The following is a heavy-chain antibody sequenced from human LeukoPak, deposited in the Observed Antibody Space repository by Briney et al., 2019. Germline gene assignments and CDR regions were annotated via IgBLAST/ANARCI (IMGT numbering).Heavy chain of an antibody. CDR2: IIPIFGTA. CDR3: ARVAPVVATIYPWFDP. J-gene: IGHJ5*02. CDR1: GGTFSSYA. V-gene: IGHV1-69*06. D-gene: IGHD5-12*01. Sequence: SVKVSCKASGGTFSSYAISWVRQAPGQGLEWMGGIIPIFGTANYAQRFQGRVTITADKSTSTAYMELSSLRSEDTAVYYCARVAPVVATIYPWFDPWGQGTLVTVSS.